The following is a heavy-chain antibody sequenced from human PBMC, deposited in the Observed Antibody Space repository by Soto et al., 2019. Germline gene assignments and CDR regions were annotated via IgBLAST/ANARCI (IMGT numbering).Heavy chain of an antibody. CDR3: ATTGIAAYYYYYGMDV. CDR2: ISGSGGST. CDR1: GFTFSSYA. V-gene: IGHV3-23*01. D-gene: IGHD6-13*01. J-gene: IGHJ6*02. Sequence: PVGSLRLSCAASGFTFSSYAMSWVRQAPGKGLEWVSAISGSGGSTYYADSVKGRFTISRDNSKNTLYLQMNSPRAEDTAVYYCATTGIAAYYYYYGMDVWGQGTTVTVSS.